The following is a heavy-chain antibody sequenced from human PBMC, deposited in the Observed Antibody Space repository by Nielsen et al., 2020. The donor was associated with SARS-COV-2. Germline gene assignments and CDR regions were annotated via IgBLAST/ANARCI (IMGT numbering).Heavy chain of an antibody. CDR2: INPSGGST. J-gene: IGHJ5*02. CDR3: ARGMSSGSYFISWFDP. V-gene: IGHV1-46*01. CDR1: GYTFTSYY. D-gene: IGHD1-26*01. Sequence: ASVKVSCKASGYTFTSYYMHWVRQAPGQGLEWMGIINPSGGSTSYAQKFQGRVTMTGDTSTSTVYMELSSLRSEDTAVYYCARGMSSGSYFISWFDPWGQGTLVTVSS.